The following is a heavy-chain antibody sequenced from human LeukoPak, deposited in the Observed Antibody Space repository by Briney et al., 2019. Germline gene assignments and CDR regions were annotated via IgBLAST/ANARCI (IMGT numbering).Heavy chain of an antibody. Sequence: ASVKVSCKGFGYTFTSYGIAWVRQAPGQGLEWMGWISVYNGNTNYAQKVQDRITMTTDTSTSTVYMELRSLTSDDTAVYYCTGGEGYYDLWGQGTLVTVSS. D-gene: IGHD3-10*01. J-gene: IGHJ5*02. CDR2: ISVYNGNT. V-gene: IGHV1-18*01. CDR1: GYTFTSYG. CDR3: TGGEGYYDL.